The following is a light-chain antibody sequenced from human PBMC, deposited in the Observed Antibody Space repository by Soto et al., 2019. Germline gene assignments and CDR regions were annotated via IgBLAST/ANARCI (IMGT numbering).Light chain of an antibody. CDR2: AAS. V-gene: IGKV1-27*01. J-gene: IGKJ3*01. Sequence: DIQMTQSPSSLSASVGDRVTITCRASQGIRNYLAWYQQRPGQVPKLLINAASTLEPGVPSRFSGSGSGTDFTLTISSLQPEDVATYYCQRYNTASFTFGPGTKVEI. CDR1: QGIRNY. CDR3: QRYNTASFT.